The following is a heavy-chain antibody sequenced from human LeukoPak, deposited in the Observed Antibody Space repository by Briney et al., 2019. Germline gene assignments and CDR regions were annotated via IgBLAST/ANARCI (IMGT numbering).Heavy chain of an antibody. V-gene: IGHV3-23*01. CDR1: GFTFSSYA. D-gene: IGHD3-16*01. Sequence: GGSLGRDCAAAGFTFSSYAMSWVRQAPGKGLEWVSTISGSGGSTYYADSVKGRFTISRDNSKNTLYLQMNSLRAEDTAVYYCAKLGTRGFYFDYWGQGTLVTVSS. CDR2: ISGSGGST. CDR3: AKLGTRGFYFDY. J-gene: IGHJ4*02.